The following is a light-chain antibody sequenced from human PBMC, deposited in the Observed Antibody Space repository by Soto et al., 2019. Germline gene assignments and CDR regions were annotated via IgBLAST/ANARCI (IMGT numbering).Light chain of an antibody. CDR1: QGLSSY. CDR3: QQYKSYSSWT. CDR2: AAS. Sequence: IQLTQSPSSLSASVGDRVTITCRASQGLSSYLAWYQQKPGKAPKLLIYAASTLQTGVPSRFSGSESGTDFTLTISSLQPEDFATYYCQQYKSYSSWTFGQGTRVDIK. J-gene: IGKJ1*01. V-gene: IGKV1-9*01.